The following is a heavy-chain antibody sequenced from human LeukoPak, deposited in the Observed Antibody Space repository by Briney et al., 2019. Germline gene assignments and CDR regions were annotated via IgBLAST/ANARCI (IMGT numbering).Heavy chain of an antibody. D-gene: IGHD6-13*01. CDR1: GGTFSSYA. CDR2: INPNSGGT. V-gene: IGHV1-2*06. Sequence: ASVKVSCKASGGTFSSYAISWVRQAPGQGLEWMGRINPNSGGTNYAQKFQGRVTMTRDTSISTAYMELSRLRSDDTAVYYCARDRQQLVFYYYYMDVWGKGTTVTVSS. CDR3: ARDRQQLVFYYYYMDV. J-gene: IGHJ6*03.